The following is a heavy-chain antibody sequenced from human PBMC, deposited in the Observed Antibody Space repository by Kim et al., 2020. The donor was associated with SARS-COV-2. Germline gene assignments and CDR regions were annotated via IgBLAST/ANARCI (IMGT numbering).Heavy chain of an antibody. CDR3: ANVLVMDGYNYYCYYGL. CDR1: GFTFDTYD. Sequence: GGSLRLSCVASGFTFDTYDMSWVRQAPGKGLEWVSVICGGGVNNFYAASVRGRTTICRDTSKTPLYLQINSRRDEETALYYWANVLVMDGYNYYCYYGL. CDR2: ICGGGVNN. D-gene: IGHD5-18*01. V-gene: IGHV3-23*01. J-gene: IGHJ6*01.